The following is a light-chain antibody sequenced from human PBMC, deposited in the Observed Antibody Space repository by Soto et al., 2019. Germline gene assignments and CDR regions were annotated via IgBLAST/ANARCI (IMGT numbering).Light chain of an antibody. CDR2: EVS. Sequence: QSVLTQPASVSGSPGQSITISCNGTSSDVGNYKYVSWYQQHPGKAPKLMIYEVSNRPSGVSNRFSGSKSGNTAFLNIPGLHAEQETDYYCLSYTSCGTYDIGTGTKVIVL. V-gene: IGLV2-14*01. J-gene: IGLJ1*01. CDR1: SSDVGNYKY. CDR3: LSYTSCGTYD.